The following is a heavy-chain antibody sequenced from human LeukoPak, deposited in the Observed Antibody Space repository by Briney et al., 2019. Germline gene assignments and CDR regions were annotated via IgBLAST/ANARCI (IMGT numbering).Heavy chain of an antibody. D-gene: IGHD5-18*01. CDR1: GGSFSDYY. Sequence: SETLSLTCAVYGGSFSDYYWNWIRQPPGKGLEWIGYIYYTGSTSYNPSLKSRVTISLDTSKNQFSLKLSSVTAADTAVYYCARLTWDTTMVRYYFDFWGQGTLVTVSS. CDR3: ARLTWDTTMVRYYFDF. CDR2: IYYTGST. V-gene: IGHV4-59*08. J-gene: IGHJ4*02.